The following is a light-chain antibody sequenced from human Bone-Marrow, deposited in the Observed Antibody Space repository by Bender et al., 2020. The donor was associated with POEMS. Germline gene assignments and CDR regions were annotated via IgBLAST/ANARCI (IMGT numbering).Light chain of an antibody. CDR2: EVS. CDR1: SSDVGGYNL. V-gene: IGLV2-14*02. Sequence: QSALTQPASVSGSPGQSITISCTGTSSDVGGYNLVSWYQQYPGKAPKLMIYEVSKRPSGVSNRFSGSKSGNTASLTISGLQAEDEADYYCSSYTTTRGVVFGGGTKVTVL. CDR3: SSYTTTRGVV. J-gene: IGLJ2*01.